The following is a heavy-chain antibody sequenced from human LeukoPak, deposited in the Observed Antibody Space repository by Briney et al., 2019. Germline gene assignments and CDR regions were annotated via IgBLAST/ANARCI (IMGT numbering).Heavy chain of an antibody. D-gene: IGHD1-26*01. Sequence: SETLSLTCTVSGGSISSGSYYWSWIRQHPGKGLEWIGYIYYSGSTNYNPSLKSRVTISVDTSKNQFSLKLSSVTAADTAVYYCARRGSYYAAFDIWGQGTMVTVSS. CDR3: ARRGSYYAAFDI. V-gene: IGHV4-61*01. J-gene: IGHJ3*02. CDR2: IYYSGST. CDR1: GGSISSGSYY.